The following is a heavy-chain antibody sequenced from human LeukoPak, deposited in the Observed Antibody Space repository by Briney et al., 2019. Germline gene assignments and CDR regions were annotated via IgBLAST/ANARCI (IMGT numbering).Heavy chain of an antibody. Sequence: PSETLSLTCAVYGGSFSGYYWSWIRQPPGKGLEWIAYIYHSGTTYYNPSLKSRATISVDTSKNQFSLKLSSVTAADTAVYYCVRGRYSSGWYKDKNWFDPWGQGTPVTVSS. D-gene: IGHD6-19*01. CDR3: VRGRYSSGWYKDKNWFDP. CDR2: IYHSGTT. V-gene: IGHV4-34*11. J-gene: IGHJ5*02. CDR1: GGSFSGYY.